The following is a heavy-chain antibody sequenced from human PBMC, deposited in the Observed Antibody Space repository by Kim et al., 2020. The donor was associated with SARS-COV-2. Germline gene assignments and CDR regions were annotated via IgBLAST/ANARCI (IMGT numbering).Heavy chain of an antibody. CDR3: AKDAGSYEFDY. J-gene: IGHJ4*02. Sequence: TYYADSVKGRFTISRDNSKSTLYLQVNRLRAEDTALYYCAKDAGSYEFDYWGQGTLVTVYS. D-gene: IGHD1-26*01. CDR2: T. V-gene: IGHV3-23*01.